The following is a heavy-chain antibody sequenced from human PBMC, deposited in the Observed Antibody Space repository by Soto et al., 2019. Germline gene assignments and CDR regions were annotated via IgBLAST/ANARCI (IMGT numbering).Heavy chain of an antibody. Sequence: QVHLVQSGAEVKKPGASVKVSCKGSGYGFTTYGITWVRQAPGQGLEWMAWISAHNGNTNYAQKLQGRVTVTRDTSASTAYMELRSLRSDDTAVYYCAGGRYGDYGGQGALVTVSS. CDR2: ISAHNGNT. CDR1: GYGFTTYG. D-gene: IGHD1-1*01. V-gene: IGHV1-18*01. J-gene: IGHJ4*02. CDR3: AGGRYGDY.